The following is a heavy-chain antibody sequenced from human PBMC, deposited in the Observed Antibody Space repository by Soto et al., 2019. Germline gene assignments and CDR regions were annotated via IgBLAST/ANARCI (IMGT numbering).Heavy chain of an antibody. J-gene: IGHJ6*02. D-gene: IGHD2-15*01. CDR3: ARGDREDIAVVIGAWPGEYGVDV. V-gene: IGHV3-30-3*01. Sequence: QVQLVESGGGVVQPGRSLRLSCAASGFTFRIYAMHWVRQAPGKGLECVAVISYDGSNKFYRDSVKGRFTISSDNSNNTMYLQINSLRYEDTAVYYCARGDREDIAVVIGAWPGEYGVDVWGQGTTVTVSS. CDR2: ISYDGSNK. CDR1: GFTFRIYA.